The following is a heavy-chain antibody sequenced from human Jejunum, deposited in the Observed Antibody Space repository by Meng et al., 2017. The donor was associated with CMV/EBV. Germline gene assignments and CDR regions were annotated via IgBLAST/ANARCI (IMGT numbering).Heavy chain of an antibody. J-gene: IGHJ4*02. Sequence: AASGFTFSSYSLNWVRQAPGKGLEWVSSISSSSSYIYYADSVKGRFTISRDNAKNSLYLQMNSLRAEDTAVYYCARGGYSGNFDYWGQGTLVTVSS. CDR3: ARGGYSGNFDY. CDR2: ISSSSSYI. CDR1: GFTFSSYS. V-gene: IGHV3-21*01. D-gene: IGHD1-26*01.